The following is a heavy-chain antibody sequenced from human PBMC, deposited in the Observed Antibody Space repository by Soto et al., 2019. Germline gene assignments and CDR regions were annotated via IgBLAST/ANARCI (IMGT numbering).Heavy chain of an antibody. CDR3: ARESSNIYDRHFRLDP. CDR2: ISHTGQT. Sequence: SETLSLTCRISGGSIFNYFWTWIRQSPGNRLEWIGDISHTGQTNYNPSLKSRVTLSVDISENEFSLRLASVTPADSALYFCARESSNIYDRHFRLDPWGQGTLVTVSS. J-gene: IGHJ5*02. CDR1: GGSIFNYF. D-gene: IGHD3-16*01. V-gene: IGHV4-59*01.